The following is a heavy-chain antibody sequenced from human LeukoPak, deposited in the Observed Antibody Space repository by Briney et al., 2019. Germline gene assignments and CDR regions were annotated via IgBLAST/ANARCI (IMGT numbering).Heavy chain of an antibody. J-gene: IGHJ5*02. V-gene: IGHV4-59*12. CDR1: GGSISSYY. CDR3: AREQGITIFGVVIYITNWFDP. Sequence: SETLSLTCTVSGGSISSYYWSWIRQPPGKGLEWIGYIYYSGSTNYNPSLKSRVTISVDTSKNQFSLKLSSVTAADTAVYYCAREQGITIFGVVIYITNWFDPWGQGTLVTVSS. D-gene: IGHD3-3*01. CDR2: IYYSGST.